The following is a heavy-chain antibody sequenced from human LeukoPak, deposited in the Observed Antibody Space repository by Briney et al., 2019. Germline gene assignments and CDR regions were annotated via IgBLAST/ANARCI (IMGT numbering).Heavy chain of an antibody. V-gene: IGHV3-20*04. CDR3: ARSPGCSSTSCYYFDY. J-gene: IGHJ4*02. D-gene: IGHD2-2*01. CDR1: GFTFDDYG. Sequence: GGSLRLSCAASGFTFDDYGMSWVRQAPGKGLEWVSGINWNGGSTGYADSVKGRFTISRDNAKNSLYLQMNSLRAEDTALYYCARSPGCSSTSCYYFDYWGQGTLVTVSS. CDR2: INWNGGST.